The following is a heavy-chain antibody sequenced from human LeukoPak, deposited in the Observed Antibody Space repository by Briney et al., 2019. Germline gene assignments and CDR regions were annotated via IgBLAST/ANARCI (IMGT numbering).Heavy chain of an antibody. D-gene: IGHD1-26*01. Sequence: GGSLRLSCAASGFTFSSYSMNWVRQAPGKGLEWVSSISSSSSYIYYADSVKGRFTISRDNAKNSLYLQTNSLRAEDTAVYYCARLSGSYFGLDYWGQGTLVTVSS. CDR2: ISSSSSYI. CDR1: GFTFSSYS. J-gene: IGHJ4*02. V-gene: IGHV3-21*01. CDR3: ARLSGSYFGLDY.